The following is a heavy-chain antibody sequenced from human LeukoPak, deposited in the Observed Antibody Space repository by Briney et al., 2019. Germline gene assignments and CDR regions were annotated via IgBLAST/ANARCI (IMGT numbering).Heavy chain of an antibody. CDR3: AKEDGYYDILTGYSNWFDP. J-gene: IGHJ5*02. V-gene: IGHV3-23*01. CDR2: ISGSGGST. CDR1: GFTFSSYA. Sequence: PGGSLRLSCAASGFTFSSYAMSWVRQAPGKGLEWVSAISGSGGSTYYSDSVKGRFTISRDNSKNTLYLQMNSLRGEDTAVYYCAKEDGYYDILTGYSNWFDPWGQGTLVTVSS. D-gene: IGHD3-9*01.